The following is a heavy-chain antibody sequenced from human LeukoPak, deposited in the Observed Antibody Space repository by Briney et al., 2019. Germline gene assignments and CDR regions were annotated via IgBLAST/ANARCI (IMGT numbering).Heavy chain of an antibody. Sequence: PSETLSLTCTVSDGSISTYFWGWIRQPPGKGLEWIGYIYYSGITNYNPSLKSRVTISVDTSKNQFSLKLSSVTAADTAVYYCARHAPYSNYALDYWGQGTLVTVSS. CDR3: ARHAPYSNYALDY. V-gene: IGHV4-59*08. CDR1: DGSISTYF. J-gene: IGHJ4*02. CDR2: IYYSGIT. D-gene: IGHD4-11*01.